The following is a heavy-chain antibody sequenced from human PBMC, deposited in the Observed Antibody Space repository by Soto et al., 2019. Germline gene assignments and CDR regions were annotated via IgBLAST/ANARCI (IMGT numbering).Heavy chain of an antibody. CDR2: IYYSGST. V-gene: IGHV4-39*01. Sequence: SETLSLTCTVSGGSISSNSHYWGWIRQPPGKGLEWIGSIYYSGSTYYNPSLKSRVTISVDTSKDQFSLKLSSVTAADTAVFYCASHSHSYESSCYYWKWGQGTMVT. J-gene: IGHJ3*01. CDR1: GGSISSNSHY. CDR3: ASHSHSYESSCYYWK. D-gene: IGHD3-22*01.